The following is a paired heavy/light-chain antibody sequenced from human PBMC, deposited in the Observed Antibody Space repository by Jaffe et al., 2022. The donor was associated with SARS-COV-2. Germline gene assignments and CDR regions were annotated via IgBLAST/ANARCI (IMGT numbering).Heavy chain of an antibody. CDR3: ARLSKYSSSSYYFDY. J-gene: IGHJ4*02. CDR1: GGSVSTIIYS. V-gene: IGHV4-39*02. D-gene: IGHD6-6*01. Sequence: QLQLQESGPGLVKPSETLSLTCFVSGGSVSTIIYSWGWIRQPPGKGLEWIANINSGGTSHHNPSLRSRVTLPMDTSKNHFSLKLSSVTAADTAVYYCARLSKYSSSSYYFDYWGQGTLVTVSS. CDR2: INSGGTS.
Light chain of an antibody. CDR1: SSNIGSNN. V-gene: IGLV1-44*01. Sequence: QSVLTQPPSASGTPGQRVTISCSGSSSNIGSNNVNWYQHLPGTAPKLLIYSNDQRPSGVPDRFSGSKSGTSASLAISGLQSEDEADYFCAAWDVSLNNWVFGGGTKLTAL. CDR2: SND. CDR3: AAWDVSLNNWV. J-gene: IGLJ3*02.